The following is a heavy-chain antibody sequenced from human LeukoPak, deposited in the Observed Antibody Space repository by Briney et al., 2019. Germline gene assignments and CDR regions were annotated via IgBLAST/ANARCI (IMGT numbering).Heavy chain of an antibody. D-gene: IGHD4-17*01. V-gene: IGHV1-8*01. CDR2: MNPNSGNT. Sequence: ASVKVSCKASGYTFTSFDINWVRQATGQGPEWMGWMNPNSGNTGYAQKFQGRVTMTRDTSINTAYMELSSLGSEDTAVYYCASNYGDYVENAFDIWGQGTMVTVSS. CDR3: ASNYGDYVENAFDI. CDR1: GYTFTSFD. J-gene: IGHJ3*02.